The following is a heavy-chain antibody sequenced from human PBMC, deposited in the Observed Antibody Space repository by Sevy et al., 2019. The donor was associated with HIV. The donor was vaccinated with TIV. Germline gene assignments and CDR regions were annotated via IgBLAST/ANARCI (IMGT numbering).Heavy chain of an antibody. CDR2: EAGSGGST. J-gene: IGHJ3*02. V-gene: IGHV3-23*01. Sequence: GVSLRLSCAASGFTFSIYAMNWVRQAPGKGLEWVSGEAGSGGSTYHADSVKGRFTISRDDSKSTLYLQMNSLRAEDTAVYYCAKDLGDPVAFDIWGQWTMVTVSS. D-gene: IGHD2-21*02. CDR1: GFTFSIYA. CDR3: AKDLGDPVAFDI.